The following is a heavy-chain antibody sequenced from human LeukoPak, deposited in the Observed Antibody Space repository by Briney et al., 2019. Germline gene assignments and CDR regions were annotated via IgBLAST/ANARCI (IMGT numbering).Heavy chain of an antibody. D-gene: IGHD3-22*01. Sequence: PGGSLRLSCAASGFTFSSYWMSWVRQAPGKGLEWVANIKQDGSEKYYVDSVKGRFTISRDNAKNSLYLQMNSLRAEDTAVYYCARGAKFTYYYDSSGYYRGAFDIWGQGTMVTVSS. J-gene: IGHJ3*02. V-gene: IGHV3-7*03. CDR3: ARGAKFTYYYDSSGYYRGAFDI. CDR1: GFTFSSYW. CDR2: IKQDGSEK.